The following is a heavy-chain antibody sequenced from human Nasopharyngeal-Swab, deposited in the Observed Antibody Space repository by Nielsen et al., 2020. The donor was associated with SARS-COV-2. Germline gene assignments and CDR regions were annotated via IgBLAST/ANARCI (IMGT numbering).Heavy chain of an antibody. Sequence: ASVKVSCKASGYTFTSYDINWVRQATGQGLEGMGWMNPNSGNTGYAQKFQGRVSMTRNTSISTAYMELSSLRSEDTAVYYCARAGKIQLWFNSLYYFDYWGQGTLVTVSS. V-gene: IGHV1-8*01. CDR3: ARAGKIQLWFNSLYYFDY. J-gene: IGHJ4*02. CDR1: GYTFTSYD. CDR2: MNPNSGNT. D-gene: IGHD5-18*01.